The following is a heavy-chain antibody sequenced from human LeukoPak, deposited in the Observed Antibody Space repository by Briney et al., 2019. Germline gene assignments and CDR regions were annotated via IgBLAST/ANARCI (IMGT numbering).Heavy chain of an antibody. V-gene: IGHV4-61*01. D-gene: IGHD3-22*01. CDR1: GGSVSSGSYY. CDR2: IYYSGST. J-gene: IGHJ5*02. Sequence: SETLSLTCTVSGGSVSSGSYYWSWIRQPPGKGLEWIGYIYYSGSTNYNPSLKSRVTISVDTSKNQFSLKLSSVTAADAAVYYCASPRSYYDSSGYYISWGQGTLVTVSS. CDR3: ASPRSYYDSSGYYIS.